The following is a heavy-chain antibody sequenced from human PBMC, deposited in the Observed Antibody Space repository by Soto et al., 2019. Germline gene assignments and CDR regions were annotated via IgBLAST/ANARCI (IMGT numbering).Heavy chain of an antibody. CDR1: GGTFSSYA. D-gene: IGHD1-26*01. CDR3: ARFTDSGSYYYYYCCMDV. J-gene: IGHJ6*02. V-gene: IGHV1-69*06. CDR2: IIPIFGTA. Sequence: ASVKVTCKACGGTFSSYAISWVRPAPGQGLEWMGGIIPIFGTANYAQKFQGRVTITADKSTSTAYMELSSLRSEDTAVYYCARFTDSGSYYYYYCCMDVWGQGTTVTVSS.